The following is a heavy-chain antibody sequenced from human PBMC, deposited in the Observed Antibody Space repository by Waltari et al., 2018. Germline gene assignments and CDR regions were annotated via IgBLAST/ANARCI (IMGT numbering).Heavy chain of an antibody. J-gene: IGHJ6*03. CDR3: ARDPTVVPYYYMDV. V-gene: IGHV3-20*01. D-gene: IGHD2-15*01. CDR2: ITWNGARA. Sequence: EVQVVESGGRVVRPAGSLRFACVASGFAFDDYGGSWVRQPPGKGLEWVSSITWNGARAGYADSVKGRFTISRDNAKNSLYLEMNDLRAEDTALYHCARDPTVVPYYYMDVWGKGTTVTVSS. CDR1: GFAFDDYG.